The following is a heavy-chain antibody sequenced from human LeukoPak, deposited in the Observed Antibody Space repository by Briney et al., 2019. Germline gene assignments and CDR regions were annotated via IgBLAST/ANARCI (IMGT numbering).Heavy chain of an antibody. CDR2: ISAYNGNT. J-gene: IGHJ4*02. V-gene: IGHV1-18*01. D-gene: IGHD3-22*01. CDR3: ARTPYYYDPTDDLVW. CDR1: GYTFTSYG. Sequence: GASVKVSCKASGYTFTSYGISWVRQAPGQGLEWMGWISAYNGNTNYAQKLQGRVTMTTDTSTSTAYMELRSLRSDDTAVYYCARTPYYYDPTDDLVWWGQGTLVTVSS.